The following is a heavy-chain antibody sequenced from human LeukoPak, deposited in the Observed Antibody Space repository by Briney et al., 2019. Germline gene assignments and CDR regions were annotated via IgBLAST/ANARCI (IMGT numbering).Heavy chain of an antibody. Sequence: SETLSLTCTVSGGSIFSYYRSWIRQPPGKGLEWMGYIYYSGSTNYNPSLKSRVTISVDTSKNQFSLRVSSVTAADTAVYYCARTHYYGSGKPFDIWGQGTMVTVSS. CDR2: IYYSGST. CDR1: GGSIFSYY. D-gene: IGHD3-10*01. J-gene: IGHJ3*02. CDR3: ARTHYYGSGKPFDI. V-gene: IGHV4-59*08.